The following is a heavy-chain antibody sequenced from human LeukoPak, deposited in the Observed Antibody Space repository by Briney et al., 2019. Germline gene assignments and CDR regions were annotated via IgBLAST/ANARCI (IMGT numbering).Heavy chain of an antibody. CDR2: INQGGSDK. CDR3: TRDRSRAEDD. Sequence: QPGGSLRLSCAASGFTFSNYWMSWVRQAPGKGLEWVANINQGGSDKYYVDSVKGRFTISRDNANNLLYLQMNSLRGEDTAVYYCTRDRSRAEDDWGQGTLVTVSS. CDR1: GFTFSNYW. D-gene: IGHD1-14*01. V-gene: IGHV3-7*01. J-gene: IGHJ4*02.